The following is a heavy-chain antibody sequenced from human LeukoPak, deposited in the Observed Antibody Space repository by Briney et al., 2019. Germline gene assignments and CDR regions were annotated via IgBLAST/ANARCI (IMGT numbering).Heavy chain of an antibody. Sequence: SETLSLTCTVSGGSISSSSYYWGWIRQPPGKGPEWIGSIYYSGSTYYNPSLKSRVTISVDTSKNQFSLKLSSVTAADTAVYYCARHVGDILTGYYPYYFDYWGQGTLVTVSS. CDR3: ARHVGDILTGYYPYYFDY. CDR2: IYYSGST. D-gene: IGHD3-9*01. CDR1: GGSISSSSYY. J-gene: IGHJ4*02. V-gene: IGHV4-39*01.